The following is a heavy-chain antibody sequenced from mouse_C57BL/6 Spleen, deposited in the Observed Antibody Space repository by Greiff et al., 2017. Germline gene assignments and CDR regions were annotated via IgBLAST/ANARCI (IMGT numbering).Heavy chain of an antibody. CDR3: AREFITTVVSDY. Sequence: QVQLQQPGAELVMPGASVKLSCKASGYTFTSYWMHWVKQRPGQGLEWIGEIDPSDSYTNYNQKFKGKSTLTVDKSSSTAYMQLSSLTSEDSAVYYCAREFITTVVSDYWGQGTTLTVSS. CDR1: GYTFTSYW. V-gene: IGHV1-69*01. D-gene: IGHD1-1*01. CDR2: IDPSDSYT. J-gene: IGHJ2*01.